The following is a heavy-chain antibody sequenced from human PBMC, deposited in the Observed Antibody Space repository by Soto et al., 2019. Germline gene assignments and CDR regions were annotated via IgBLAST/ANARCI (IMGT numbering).Heavy chain of an antibody. V-gene: IGHV3-74*01. J-gene: IGHJ6*03. CDR2: INSDGSST. Sequence: GGSLRLSCAASGFTFSSYWMHWVRQAPGKGLVWVSRINSDGSSTSYADSVKGRFTISRDNAKNTLYLQMNSLRAEDTAVYYCARDRKDCSGGSCYSYYYYYMAVWGKGTTVTVSS. D-gene: IGHD2-15*01. CDR3: ARDRKDCSGGSCYSYYYYYMAV. CDR1: GFTFSSYW.